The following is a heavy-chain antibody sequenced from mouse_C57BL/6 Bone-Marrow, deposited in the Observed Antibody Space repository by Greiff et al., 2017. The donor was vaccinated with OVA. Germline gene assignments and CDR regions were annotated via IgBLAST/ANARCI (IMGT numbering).Heavy chain of an antibody. CDR1: GFTFSGFW. V-gene: IGHV11-2*01. CDR3: MRYGNYWYFDV. Sequence: DVQLVESGGGLVQPGGSRGLSCEGSGFTFSGFWMSWVRQTPGKTLEWIGDINSDGSAINYAPSIKDRFTIFRDNDKSTLYLQMSNVRSEDTATYFCMRYGNYWYFDVWGTGTTVTVSS. CDR2: INSDGSAI. D-gene: IGHD2-1*01. J-gene: IGHJ1*03.